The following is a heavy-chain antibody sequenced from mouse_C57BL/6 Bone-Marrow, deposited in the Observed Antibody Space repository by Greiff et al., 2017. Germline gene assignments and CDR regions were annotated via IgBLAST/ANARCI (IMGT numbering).Heavy chain of an antibody. CDR2: IYPGSGST. J-gene: IGHJ2*01. CDR1: GYTFTSYW. D-gene: IGHD1-1*01. V-gene: IGHV1-55*01. CDR3: ARYYGSSYYFDY. Sequence: QVQLQQPGAELVKPGASVTMSCKASGYTFTSYWITWVKQRPGQGLEWIGAIYPGSGSTNYNEKFKSKATLTVDTSSSTAYMQLSSLTSEDSAVYYCARYYGSSYYFDYWGQGTTLTVSS.